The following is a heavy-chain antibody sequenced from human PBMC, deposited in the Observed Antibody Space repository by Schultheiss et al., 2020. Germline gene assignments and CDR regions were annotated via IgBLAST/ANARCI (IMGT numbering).Heavy chain of an antibody. V-gene: IGHV1-46*01. CDR2: INPSGGST. J-gene: IGHJ6*02. Sequence: ASVKVSCKASGYTFTSYYMHWVRQAPGQGLEWMGIINPSGGSTSYAQKFQGRVTITADESTSTAYMELSSLRSEDTAVYYCARDEHIVVRPDYYYYYGMDVWGQGTTVTVSS. D-gene: IGHD2-21*01. CDR1: GYTFTSYY. CDR3: ARDEHIVVRPDYYYYYGMDV.